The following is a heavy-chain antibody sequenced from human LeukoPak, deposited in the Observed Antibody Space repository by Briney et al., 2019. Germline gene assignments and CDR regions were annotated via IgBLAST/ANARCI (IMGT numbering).Heavy chain of an antibody. J-gene: IGHJ5*02. CDR2: IHYSGST. Sequence: SETLSLTCNVSGGSISTTNYYWGWIRQPPGKGLEWLGNIHYSGSTYYNPSLKSRVTISVDTSKNQFSLKLSSVTAADTAVYYCARVEQLRNWFDPWGQGTLVTVSS. CDR1: GGSISTTNYY. D-gene: IGHD1/OR15-1a*01. V-gene: IGHV4-39*07. CDR3: ARVEQLRNWFDP.